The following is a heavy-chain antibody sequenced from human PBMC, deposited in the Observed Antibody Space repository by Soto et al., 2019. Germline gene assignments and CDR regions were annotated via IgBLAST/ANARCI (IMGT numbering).Heavy chain of an antibody. CDR3: ARGYCSGGSCYSVY. CDR1: GFTFSSYS. CDR2: ISSSSSYI. D-gene: IGHD2-15*01. Sequence: GGSLRLSCAASGFTFSSYSMNWVRQAPGKGLEWVSSISSSSSYIYYADSVKGRFTISRDNAKNSLYLQMNSLRAEDTAVHYCARGYCSGGSCYSVYWGQGTLVTVSS. J-gene: IGHJ4*02. V-gene: IGHV3-21*01.